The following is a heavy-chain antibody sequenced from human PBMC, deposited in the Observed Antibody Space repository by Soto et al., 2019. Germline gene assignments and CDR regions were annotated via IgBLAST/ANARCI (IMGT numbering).Heavy chain of an antibody. V-gene: IGHV3-15*01. CDR3: TTDPYYDFWSGYHYYYYGMDV. D-gene: IGHD3-3*01. Sequence: RGSLRLSXAASGFTFSNAWMSWVRQAPGKGLEWVGRIKSKTDGGTTDYAAPVKGRFTISRDDSKNTLYLQMNSLKTEDTAVYYCTTDPYYDFWSGYHYYYYGMDVWGQGTTVTVSS. J-gene: IGHJ6*02. CDR1: GFTFSNAW. CDR2: IKSKTDGGTT.